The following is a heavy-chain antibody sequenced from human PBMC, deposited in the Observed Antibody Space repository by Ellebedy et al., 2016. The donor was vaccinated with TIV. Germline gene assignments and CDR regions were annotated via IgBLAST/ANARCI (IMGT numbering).Heavy chain of an antibody. Sequence: AASVKVSCKTSGVIFNNYAINWVRQAPGQGLEWMGGIIPIYGTPTYAQKFQGRVTITAGESTNSAYLELSSLTSEDTAVYYCARERQSDDGDPVLWHWGRGTLVTVSS. D-gene: IGHD2-21*01. CDR2: IIPIYGTP. V-gene: IGHV1-69*13. CDR1: GVIFNNYA. CDR3: ARERQSDDGDPVLWH. J-gene: IGHJ4*02.